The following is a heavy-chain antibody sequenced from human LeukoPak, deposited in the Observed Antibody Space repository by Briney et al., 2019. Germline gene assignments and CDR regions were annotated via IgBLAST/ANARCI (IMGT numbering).Heavy chain of an antibody. D-gene: IGHD3-10*01. V-gene: IGHV1-69*13. CDR1: GGTFSSYT. Sequence: SVKVSCKASGGTFSSYTISWVRQAPGQGLEWMGGIIPIFGTANYAQKFQGRVTITADESTSTAYMELSSLRSEDTAVYYCSYYGSGSYYLYYYYYGMDVWGQGTTVTVSS. CDR2: IIPIFGTA. CDR3: SYYGSGSYYLYYYYYGMDV. J-gene: IGHJ6*02.